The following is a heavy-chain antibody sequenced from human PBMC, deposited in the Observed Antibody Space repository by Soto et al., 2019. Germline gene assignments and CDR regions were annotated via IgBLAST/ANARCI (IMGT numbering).Heavy chain of an antibody. Sequence: ASVKVSCKASGGTFSSYTISWVRQAPGQGLEWMGWIIAYIGITNYAQKLQGRVTMTTDTSTSTAYMELRSLRSDDTAVYYCAREVTSPDYGDYFDYWGQGTLVTVSS. J-gene: IGHJ4*02. CDR2: IIAYIGIT. V-gene: IGHV1-18*01. CDR3: AREVTSPDYGDYFDY. D-gene: IGHD4-17*01. CDR1: GGTFSSYT.